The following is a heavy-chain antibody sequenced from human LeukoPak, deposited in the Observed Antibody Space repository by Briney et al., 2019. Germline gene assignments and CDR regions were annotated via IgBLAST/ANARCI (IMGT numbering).Heavy chain of an antibody. D-gene: IGHD2-15*01. J-gene: IGHJ4*02. CDR1: GFTFSNHW. V-gene: IGHV3-7*01. CDR3: ARVVCGGSCYRGPHYFDY. CDR2: IRQDGAEK. Sequence: GGSLRLSCAASGFTFSNHWMSWVRQAPGKGLEWVANIRQDGAEKYYLDSVKGRFTISRDNAKSSLYLQMNSLRAEDTAVYYCARVVCGGSCYRGPHYFDYWGQGTLVTVSS.